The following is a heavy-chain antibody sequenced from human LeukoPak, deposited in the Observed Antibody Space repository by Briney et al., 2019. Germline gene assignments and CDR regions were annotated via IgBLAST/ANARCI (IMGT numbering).Heavy chain of an antibody. CDR1: GDSVRSYY. CDR2: INDRGST. CDR3: VRDSRYGSGWFEDGLDF. D-gene: IGHD6-13*01. V-gene: IGHV4-59*02. Sequence: SETLSFTCTVSGDSVRSYYWSWIRQPPGQGLEWLGHINDRGSTNYNPSLQGRVTISIDTSKNQFSLKVNSVTAADTAVYYCVRDSRYGSGWFEDGLDFWGQGTTVTVSS. J-gene: IGHJ6*02.